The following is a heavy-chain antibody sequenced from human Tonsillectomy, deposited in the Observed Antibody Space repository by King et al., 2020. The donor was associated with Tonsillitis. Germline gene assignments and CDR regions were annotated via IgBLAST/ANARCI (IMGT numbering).Heavy chain of an antibody. V-gene: IGHV1-2*02. CDR1: GYTFTGYY. CDR2: INPNTGGT. J-gene: IGHJ5*02. Sequence: VQLVEAGAEVKKPGASVKVSCKASGYTFTGYYMHWVRQAPGQGLEWRGWINPNTGGTNYAQKFQGRVTMTRDTSITTAYMELSRLRADDTAVYYCAKAGGGGTVDPWGQGTLVTVSS. CDR3: AKAGGGGTVDP. D-gene: IGHD4-23*01.